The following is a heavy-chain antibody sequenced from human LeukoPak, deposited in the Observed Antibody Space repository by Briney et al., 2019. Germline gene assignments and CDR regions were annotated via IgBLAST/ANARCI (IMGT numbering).Heavy chain of an antibody. CDR1: GFTFSRHW. V-gene: IGHV3-74*01. CDR3: VRTTYGPEY. CDR2: ISGDGSST. Sequence: GGTLRLSCAASGFTFSRHWMHWVRPAPGKGLGWVSRISGDGSSTSYADSVKGRFTIYRDNDKNTMYLQMNSLTVEDTAVYYCVRTTYGPEYWGQGTLVTVSS. D-gene: IGHD1-1*01. J-gene: IGHJ4*02.